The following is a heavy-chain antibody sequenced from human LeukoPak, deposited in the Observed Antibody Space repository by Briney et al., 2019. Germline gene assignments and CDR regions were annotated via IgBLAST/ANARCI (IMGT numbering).Heavy chain of an antibody. CDR3: ASAWTYYYDSSSYYFDY. D-gene: IGHD3-22*01. Sequence: ASVKVSCKTSGYTFTNYDINWVRQATGQGLEWMGWMNPKSGNTGSAQRFQGRVTITRDTSASIAYMELSSLRSEDTAVYYCASAWTYYYDSSSYYFDYWGQGTLVTVSS. J-gene: IGHJ4*02. CDR2: MNPKSGNT. CDR1: GYTFTNYD. V-gene: IGHV1-8*01.